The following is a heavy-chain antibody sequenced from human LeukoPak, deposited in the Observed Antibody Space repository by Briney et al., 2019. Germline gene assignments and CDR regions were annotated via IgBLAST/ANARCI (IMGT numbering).Heavy chain of an antibody. D-gene: IGHD3-10*01. Sequence: SETLSLTCTVSGGSISNSSYYWGWIRQPPGKGLEWIGSIYYSGSTYYNPSLKSRVTISVDTSKNQFSLKLSSVTAADTAVYYCAREGKITMVRGVIRYYYMDVWGKGTTVTISS. V-gene: IGHV4-39*07. CDR3: AREGKITMVRGVIRYYYMDV. CDR1: GGSISNSSYY. J-gene: IGHJ6*03. CDR2: IYYSGST.